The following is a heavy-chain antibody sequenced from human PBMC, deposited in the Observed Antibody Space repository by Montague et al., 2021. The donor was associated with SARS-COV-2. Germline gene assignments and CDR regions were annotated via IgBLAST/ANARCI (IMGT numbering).Heavy chain of an antibody. CDR2: INHSGST. J-gene: IGHJ6*02. D-gene: IGHD4-11*01. V-gene: IGHV4-34*01. CDR1: GGSFSGYY. Sequence: SETLSLTCAVYGGSFSGYYWSWIRQPPGKGLEWIGEINHSGSTNYNPSLKSRVTISVDTSKNQFSLKLSSVTAADTAVYYCARARSVTTFFLSVRVAMDVWCQGTTVTVSS. CDR3: ARARSVTTFFLSVRVAMDV.